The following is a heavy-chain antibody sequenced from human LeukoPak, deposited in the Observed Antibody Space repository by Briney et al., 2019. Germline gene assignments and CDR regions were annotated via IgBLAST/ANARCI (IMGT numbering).Heavy chain of an antibody. D-gene: IGHD4-17*01. V-gene: IGHV3-21*01. CDR3: ARVRADDYGHYGPGDY. CDR2: ISSSSSYI. Sequence: GGSLRLSCAASGFTFSSDSMNWVRQAPGKGLEWVSSISSSSSYIYYADSVKGRFTISRDNAKNSLYLQMNSLRAEDTAVYYCARVRADDYGHYGPGDYWGQGTLVTVSS. CDR1: GFTFSSDS. J-gene: IGHJ4*02.